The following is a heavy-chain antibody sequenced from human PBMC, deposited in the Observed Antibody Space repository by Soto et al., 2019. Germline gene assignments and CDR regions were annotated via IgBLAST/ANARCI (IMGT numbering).Heavy chain of an antibody. CDR3: ARDRYYYGSGSYYISWFDP. V-gene: IGHV1-18*04. Sequence: ASVKVSCKTSGYNFTTYGVSWVRQAPGQGLEWMGWISAYNGNTHYAQKLQGRVTMTTDTSTSTAYMELRGLRSDDTAVYYCARDRYYYGSGSYYISWFDPWGQGTLVTVSS. CDR1: GYNFTTYG. D-gene: IGHD3-10*01. J-gene: IGHJ5*02. CDR2: ISAYNGNT.